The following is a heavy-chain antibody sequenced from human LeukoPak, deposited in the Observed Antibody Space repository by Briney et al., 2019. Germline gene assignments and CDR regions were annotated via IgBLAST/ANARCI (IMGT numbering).Heavy chain of an antibody. D-gene: IGHD4-11*01. J-gene: IGHJ6*02. CDR3: ARGDYTYYYYGMDV. Sequence: GASVKVSCKASGYTFTSYGISWVRQAPGQGLEWMGWISAYNGNTNYAQKLQGRVTMTTDTSTSTAYMELRSRRSDDTAVYYCARGDYTYYYYGMDVWGQGTTVTVSS. CDR2: ISAYNGNT. V-gene: IGHV1-18*01. CDR1: GYTFTSYG.